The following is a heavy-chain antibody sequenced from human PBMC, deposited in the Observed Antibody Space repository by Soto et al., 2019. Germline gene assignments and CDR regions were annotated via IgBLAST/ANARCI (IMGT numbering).Heavy chain of an antibody. CDR3: AKERAVVVPVSTSYFHYYGLDV. Sequence: GGSLRLSCAVSGFTLDDYTMHWVRQAPGKGLEWVSGVGWNGGDIVYADSVKGRFTVSRDNTRNSLYLEVNSLTTEDTAIYFCAKERAVVVPVSTSYFHYYGLDVWGQGTTVTVSS. CDR1: GFTLDDYT. V-gene: IGHV3-9*01. CDR2: VGWNGGDI. J-gene: IGHJ6*02. D-gene: IGHD2-2*01.